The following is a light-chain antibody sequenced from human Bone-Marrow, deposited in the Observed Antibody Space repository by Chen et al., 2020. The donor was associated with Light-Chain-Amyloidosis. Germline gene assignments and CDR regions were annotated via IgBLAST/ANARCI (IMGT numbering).Light chain of an antibody. Sequence: DIQMTQSPSTLSASVGDRVTITCRASQSISSRLAWYQQKPGKAPKFLSYDASSLESGVPSRFSGSGSGTEFTLTISSLQPDDFGTYYCQQYSSYPTFGQGTKVEIK. CDR2: DAS. J-gene: IGKJ1*01. V-gene: IGKV1-5*01. CDR1: QSISSR. CDR3: QQYSSYPT.